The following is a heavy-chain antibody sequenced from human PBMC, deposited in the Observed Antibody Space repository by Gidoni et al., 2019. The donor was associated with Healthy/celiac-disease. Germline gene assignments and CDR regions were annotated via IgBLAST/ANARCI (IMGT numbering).Heavy chain of an antibody. V-gene: IGHV4-34*01. Sequence: QVQLQQWGAGLLKPSETLSLTSAVYGGSFSGYYWTWIRQPPGKGLEWIGEIHHSGSTNYNPSLKSRVTISVDTSKNQFSLKLSSVTAADTAVYYCARVISNYYDSSGYYLGYDYWGQGTLVTVSS. CDR1: GGSFSGYY. J-gene: IGHJ4*02. CDR2: IHHSGST. D-gene: IGHD3-22*01. CDR3: ARVISNYYDSSGYYLGYDY.